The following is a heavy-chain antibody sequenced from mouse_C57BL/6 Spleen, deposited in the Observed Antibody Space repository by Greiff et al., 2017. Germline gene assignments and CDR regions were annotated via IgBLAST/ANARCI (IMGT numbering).Heavy chain of an antibody. J-gene: IGHJ2*01. V-gene: IGHV1-55*01. Sequence: QVQLQQPGAELVKPGASVKMSCKASGYTFTSYWITWVKQRPGQGLEWIGDIYPGSGSTNYNEKFKSKATLTVETSSSTAYMQLSSLTSEDSAVYYCARLRTETNWGQGTTLTVSS. CDR3: ARLRTETN. CDR2: IYPGSGST. CDR1: GYTFTSYW.